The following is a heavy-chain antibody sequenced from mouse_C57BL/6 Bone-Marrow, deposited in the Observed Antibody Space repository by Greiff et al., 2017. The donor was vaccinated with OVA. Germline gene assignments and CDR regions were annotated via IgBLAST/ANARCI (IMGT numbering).Heavy chain of an antibody. V-gene: IGHV1-69*01. J-gene: IGHJ3*01. Sequence: VQLQQPGAELVMPGASVKLSCKASGYTFTSYWMHWVKQRPGQGLEWIGEIDPSDIYTNYNQKFKGKSTLTVDKSSSTAYMQLSSLTSEDSAVYYCARNLRAWFAYWGQGTLVTVSA. CDR2: IDPSDIYT. CDR3: ARNLRAWFAY. CDR1: GYTFTSYW.